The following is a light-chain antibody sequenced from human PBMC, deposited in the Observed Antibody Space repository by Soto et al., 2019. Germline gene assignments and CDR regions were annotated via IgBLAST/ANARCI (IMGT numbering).Light chain of an antibody. CDR2: DAS. Sequence: DIPMTQSPSTLSASVGDRVTITCRASQSISDSLAWYQQKAGKAPYLLISDASSLERGVPSRFSSSGSGTEFTLTIINMQPDDFATHYCQQYNGYSRTFGQGTKVEIK. V-gene: IGKV1-5*01. CDR1: QSISDS. CDR3: QQYNGYSRT. J-gene: IGKJ1*01.